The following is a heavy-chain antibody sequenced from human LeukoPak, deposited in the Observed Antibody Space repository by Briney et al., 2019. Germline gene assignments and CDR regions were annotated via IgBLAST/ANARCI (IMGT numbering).Heavy chain of an antibody. D-gene: IGHD2-8*01. Sequence: GGSLRLSCAASGFTFSDYDMNWIRQAPGTGLEWVSYITDSSSSKYYADSVKGRFTISRDNAKNSLYLQMNSLRAEDTGVYCCARRAWSVWYPLWGEGTMVSVSS. J-gene: IGHJ3*01. CDR3: ARRAWSVWYPL. CDR1: GFTFSDYD. V-gene: IGHV3-48*01. CDR2: ITDSSSSK.